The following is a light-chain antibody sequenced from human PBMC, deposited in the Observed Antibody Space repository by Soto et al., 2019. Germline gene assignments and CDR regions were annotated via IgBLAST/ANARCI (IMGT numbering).Light chain of an antibody. CDR2: GAS. CDR3: HQYGSSPQT. Sequence: EIVLTQSPGTLSLSPGEGATLSCRASQSVSSSYLAWYQQKPGQTPRLLIYGASSRATGIPDRFSGSGSGTDFTLTISRLEPEDFAVYYCHQYGSSPQTFGQGTKVEIK. V-gene: IGKV3-20*01. J-gene: IGKJ1*01. CDR1: QSVSSSY.